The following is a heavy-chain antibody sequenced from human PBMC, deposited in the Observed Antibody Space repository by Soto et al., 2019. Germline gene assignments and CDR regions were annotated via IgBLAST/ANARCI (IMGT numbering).Heavy chain of an antibody. CDR1: GYTFTSYG. D-gene: IGHD3-10*01. Sequence: QVQLVQSGAEVKKPGASVKVSCKASGYTFTSYGISWVRQAPGQGLEWMGWISAYNGNTNYAQKLQGRVTMTTDTSTSTAYMELRSLRSDATAVYYCASGDDYYGSGSQFDYWGQGTLVTVSS. CDR2: ISAYNGNT. V-gene: IGHV1-18*01. J-gene: IGHJ4*02. CDR3: ASGDDYYGSGSQFDY.